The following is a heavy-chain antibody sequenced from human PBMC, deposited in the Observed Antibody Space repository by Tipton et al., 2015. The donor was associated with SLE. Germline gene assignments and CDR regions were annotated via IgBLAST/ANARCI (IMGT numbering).Heavy chain of an antibody. CDR1: GGSISSSSYY. CDR2: IYYSGST. Sequence: TLSLTCTVSGGSISSSSYYWAWIRQPPGKGLEWIGSIYYSGSTYYNPSLKSRVTISVDTSKNQFSLNLTSVTAADSAVYYCSRGGRSADRRWNSWGQGTLVTVSS. V-gene: IGHV4-39*07. CDR3: SRGGRSADRRWNS. D-gene: IGHD1/OR15-1a*01. J-gene: IGHJ4*02.